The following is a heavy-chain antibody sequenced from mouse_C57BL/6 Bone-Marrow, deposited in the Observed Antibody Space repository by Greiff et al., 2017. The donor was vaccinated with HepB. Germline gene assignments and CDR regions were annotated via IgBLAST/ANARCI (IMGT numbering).Heavy chain of an antibody. V-gene: IGHV3-6*01. CDR2: ISYDGSN. CDR3: ASHVGMDY. J-gene: IGHJ4*01. CDR1: GYSITSGYY. Sequence: ESGPGLVKPSQSLSLTCSVTGYSITSGYYWNWIRQFPGNKLEWMGYISYDGSNNYNPSLKNRISITRDTSKNQFCLKLNSVTTEDTATYYCASHVGMDYWGQGTSVTVSS.